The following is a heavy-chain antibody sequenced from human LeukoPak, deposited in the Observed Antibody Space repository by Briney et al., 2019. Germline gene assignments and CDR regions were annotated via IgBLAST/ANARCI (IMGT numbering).Heavy chain of an antibody. CDR1: GFTFSSYS. CDR3: ARVYFDWLLGAFDI. D-gene: IGHD3-9*01. Sequence: SGGCLRLSCAASGFTFSSYSMNWVRQAPGKGLEWVSSISSSSSYIYYADSVKGRFTISRDNAKNSLYLQMNSLRAEDTAVYYCARVYFDWLLGAFDIWGQGTMVTVSS. CDR2: ISSSSSYI. J-gene: IGHJ3*02. V-gene: IGHV3-21*01.